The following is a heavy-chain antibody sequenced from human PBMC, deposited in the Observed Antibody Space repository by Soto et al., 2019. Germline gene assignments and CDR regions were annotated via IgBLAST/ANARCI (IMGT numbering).Heavy chain of an antibody. V-gene: IGHV3-9*01. CDR3: GKDRSGSGAYYMDV. Sequence: DVQLVESGGGLVQPGRSLRLSCAASGFTFDDNAMHWVRQAPGKGLEWVSGISWNSGNIGYADSVKGRFTISRDNAKNSLYLQMNSLRAEDTALYYCGKDRSGSGAYYMDVWGKGTTVTVSS. D-gene: IGHD3-10*01. CDR1: GFTFDDNA. CDR2: ISWNSGNI. J-gene: IGHJ6*03.